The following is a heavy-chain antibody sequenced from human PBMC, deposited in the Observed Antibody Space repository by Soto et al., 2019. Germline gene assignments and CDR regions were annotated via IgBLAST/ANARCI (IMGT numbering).Heavy chain of an antibody. D-gene: IGHD3-9*01. Sequence: SETLSLTCTVSGGSISSYYWSWIRQPPGKGLEWIGYIYYSGSTNYNPSLKSRVTISVDTSKNQFSLKLSSVTAADTAVYYCARLYYDILTGNNWFDPWGQGTLVTVSS. V-gene: IGHV4-59*01. J-gene: IGHJ5*02. CDR1: GGSISSYY. CDR3: ARLYYDILTGNNWFDP. CDR2: IYYSGST.